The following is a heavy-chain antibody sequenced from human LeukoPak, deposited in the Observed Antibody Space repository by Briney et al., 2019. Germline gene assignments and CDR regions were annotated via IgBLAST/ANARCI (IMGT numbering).Heavy chain of an antibody. CDR1: GVTFSSYA. D-gene: IGHD2-15*01. CDR3: AKGQLVDYGMDV. J-gene: IGHJ6*02. V-gene: IGHV3-30*18. CDR2: MSYDGGHK. Sequence: ARTLRLSCAASGVTFSSYAMHWVRQAPRKGLEWVAVMSYDGGHKYYADSVKGRFTISRDNSKNTLYLQMNSLRAEDTAVYYCAKGQLVDYGMDVWGQGTTVSVSS.